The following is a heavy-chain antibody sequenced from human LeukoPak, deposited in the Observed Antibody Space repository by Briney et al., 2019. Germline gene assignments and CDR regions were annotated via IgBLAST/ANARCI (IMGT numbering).Heavy chain of an antibody. V-gene: IGHV3-48*04. CDR2: VSSSSSTI. CDR3: ARVWSSGYTKDY. CDR1: GFTFSSYS. Sequence: GGSLRLSCAASGFTFSSYSIDWVRQAPGKGLEWLSYVSSSSSTIYYADSVKGRFTISRDNAKNSVYLQMNSLRAEDTAVYYCARVWSSGYTKDYWGQGTLVTVSS. D-gene: IGHD3-22*01. J-gene: IGHJ4*02.